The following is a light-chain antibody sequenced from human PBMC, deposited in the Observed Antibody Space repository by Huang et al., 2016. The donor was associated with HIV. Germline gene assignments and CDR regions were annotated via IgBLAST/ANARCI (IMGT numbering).Light chain of an antibody. CDR3: HHYGSPPWT. V-gene: IGKV3-20*01. J-gene: IGKJ1*01. Sequence: DIVLTQSPGTLSLSPGERATLYCRASQSLSNHYVAWYQQQAGQPPRLLIHATSTRANGIPDRFSVSGSGAGFTLTISRLEPEDSAVYFCHHYGSPPWTFGQGTRVEIK. CDR2: ATS. CDR1: QSLSNHY.